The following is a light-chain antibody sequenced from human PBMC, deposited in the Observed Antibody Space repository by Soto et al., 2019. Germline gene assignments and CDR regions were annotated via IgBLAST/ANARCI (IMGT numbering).Light chain of an antibody. J-gene: IGKJ4*01. CDR3: QQRSNWPLT. CDR1: QNVGKY. Sequence: EIVLTQSPATLSLSPGERATLSCRASQNVGKYLAWYQHKPGQAPRLLIYDASNRAAGIPARFSGSGSGTDFTLTISSLETEDFAFYYCQQRSNWPLTFGGGTKVEIK. V-gene: IGKV3-11*01. CDR2: DAS.